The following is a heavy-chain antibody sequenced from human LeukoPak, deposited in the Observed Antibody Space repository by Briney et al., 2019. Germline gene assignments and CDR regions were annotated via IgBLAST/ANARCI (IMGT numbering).Heavy chain of an antibody. CDR1: GGSISSSSYY. D-gene: IGHD6-19*01. CDR2: IYYSGST. CDR3: ARDELEQWLVFGSP. J-gene: IGHJ4*02. Sequence: SETLSLTCTVSGGSISSSSYYWGWIRQPPGKGLEWIGSIYYSGSTYYNPSLKSRVTISVDTSKNQFSLKLSSVTAADTAVYYCARDELEQWLVFGSPWGQGTLVTVSS. V-gene: IGHV4-39*07.